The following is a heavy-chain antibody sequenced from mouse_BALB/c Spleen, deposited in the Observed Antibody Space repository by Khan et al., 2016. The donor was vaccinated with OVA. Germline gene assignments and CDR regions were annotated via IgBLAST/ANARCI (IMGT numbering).Heavy chain of an antibody. V-gene: IGHV5-9*02. CDR2: ISSTGTYT. Sequence: EVELVESGGGLVKPGGSLKLSCEVSGFAFNSYDMSWVRQTPEKRLEWVATISSTGTYTYYPDSVKGRFTISRDPARNTLYLQTSSLQSEDASLYYCTRPSYYGNPWFAYWGQGTLVTVSA. D-gene: IGHD2-10*01. CDR1: GFAFNSYD. J-gene: IGHJ3*01. CDR3: TRPSYYGNPWFAY.